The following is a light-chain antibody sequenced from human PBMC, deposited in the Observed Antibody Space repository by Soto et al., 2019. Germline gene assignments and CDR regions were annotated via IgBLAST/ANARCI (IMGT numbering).Light chain of an antibody. CDR1: STDFVSYNR. CDR2: EAS. CDR3: SLYTSENTYV. J-gene: IGLJ1*01. Sequence: QYARTQPPCVSGSPGQAVTISCTGTSTDFVSYNRVSWYQQPPGTAPKLIIYEASNRPSGVPDRFSGSKSGNTASLTISGLQAADEADYYCSLYTSENTYVFGTGTKSPS. V-gene: IGLV2-18*01.